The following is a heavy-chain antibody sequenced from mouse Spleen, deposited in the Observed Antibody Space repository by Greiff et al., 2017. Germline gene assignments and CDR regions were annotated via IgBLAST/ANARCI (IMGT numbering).Heavy chain of an antibody. CDR3: ARSSSGVDY. V-gene: IGHV1-18*01. Sequence: VQLQQSGPELVKPGASVKLPCKASGYTFTDYNMDWVKQSHGKSLEWIGDINPNNGGTTYNQKFKAKATLTVDKSSSTAYMQLKSLTSEDSAVYYCARSSSGVDYWGQGTTLTVSS. D-gene: IGHD3-1*01. CDR1: GYTFTDYN. J-gene: IGHJ2*01. CDR2: INPNNGGT.